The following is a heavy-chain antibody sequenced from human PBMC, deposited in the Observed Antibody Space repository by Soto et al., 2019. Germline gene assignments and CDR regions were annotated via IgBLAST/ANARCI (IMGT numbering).Heavy chain of an antibody. CDR3: TRPKAEPDYYYGMDV. D-gene: IGHD1-1*01. Sequence: GGSLRLSCAASGFTFSGSAMHWVRQASGKGLEWVGRIRSKANSYATAYAASVKGRLTISRDDSKNTAYLQMNSLKTEDTAVYYCTRPKAEPDYYYGMDVWGQGTTVTVSS. J-gene: IGHJ6*02. CDR1: GFTFSGSA. CDR2: IRSKANSYAT. V-gene: IGHV3-73*01.